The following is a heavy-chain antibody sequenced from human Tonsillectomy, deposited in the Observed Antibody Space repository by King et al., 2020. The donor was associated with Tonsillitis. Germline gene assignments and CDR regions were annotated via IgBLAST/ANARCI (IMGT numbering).Heavy chain of an antibody. V-gene: IGHV3-74*01. J-gene: IGHJ6*02. Sequence: VQLVESGGGLVQPGGSLRLSCAASGFTFSSYWMHWVRQAPGKGLVWVSRINSDGSSTSYADSVKGRFTISRDNAKNTLYLQMNSLRAEDTAVYYCARDQLSRVRYYYDSSGYYRYYCRMDVCRQGTTATVSS. CDR1: GFTFSSYW. CDR2: INSDGSST. CDR3: ARDQLSRVRYYYDSSGYYRYYCRMDV. D-gene: IGHD3-22*01.